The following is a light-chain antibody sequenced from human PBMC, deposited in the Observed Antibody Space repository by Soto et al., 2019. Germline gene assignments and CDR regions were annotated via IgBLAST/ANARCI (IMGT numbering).Light chain of an antibody. V-gene: IGKV1-5*01. CDR3: QQYNTFWT. Sequence: DIQMTESPSSLSASVGDRVTITGRASQSISSYLNWYQQKPGKAPNLLIYDVSNLESGVPSRFSGSGSGTEFTLTISSLQPDDVATYYCQQYNTFWTFGQGTKV. CDR2: DVS. CDR1: QSISSY. J-gene: IGKJ1*01.